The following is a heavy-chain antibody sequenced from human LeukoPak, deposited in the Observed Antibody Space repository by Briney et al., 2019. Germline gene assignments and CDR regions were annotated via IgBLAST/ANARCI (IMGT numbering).Heavy chain of an antibody. Sequence: GGSLRLSCAASGFTFSSYAMSWVRQAPGKGLEWVSAISGSGGGTYYADSVKGRFTISRDNSKNTLYLQMNSLRAEDTAVYYCARYSSSWYLTWGTLDYWGQGTLVTVSS. J-gene: IGHJ4*02. V-gene: IGHV3-23*01. CDR3: ARYSSSWYLTWGTLDY. CDR2: ISGSGGGT. D-gene: IGHD6-13*01. CDR1: GFTFSSYA.